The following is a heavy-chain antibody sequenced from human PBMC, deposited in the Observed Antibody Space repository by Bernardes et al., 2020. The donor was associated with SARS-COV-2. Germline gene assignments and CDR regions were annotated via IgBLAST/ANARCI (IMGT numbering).Heavy chain of an antibody. Sequence: SLRLSCAVSGFMFSSYGLHLVRQAPGTWLEWVAMIWYDGSNRYYVDSVKGRFTISRDNSKNTLYLQMNSLRAEDTAVYFCARFSAYSTSEIDHWGQGTLVTVSS. CDR1: GFMFSSYG. CDR3: ARFSAYSTSEIDH. V-gene: IGHV3-33*01. CDR2: IWYDGSNR. D-gene: IGHD6-13*01. J-gene: IGHJ4*02.